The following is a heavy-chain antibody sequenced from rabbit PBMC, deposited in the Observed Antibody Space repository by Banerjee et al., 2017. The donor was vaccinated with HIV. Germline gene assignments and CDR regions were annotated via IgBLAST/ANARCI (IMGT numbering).Heavy chain of an antibody. CDR2: IYTGSGAT. CDR1: GFSFSDKYV. CDR3: ARDTGAWGDFSL. Sequence: QEQLVESGGGLVQPEGTLTLTCKASGFSFSDKYVMCWVRQAPGKGLEWIGCIYTGSGATYYASWVNGRFTISRSTSLNTVDLKMTSLTAADTATYFCARDTGAWGDFSLWGPGTLVTVS. V-gene: IGHV1S43*01. D-gene: IGHD4-1*01. J-gene: IGHJ4*01.